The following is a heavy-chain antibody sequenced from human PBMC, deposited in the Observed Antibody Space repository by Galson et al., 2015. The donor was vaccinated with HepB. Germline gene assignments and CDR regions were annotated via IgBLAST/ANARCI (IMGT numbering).Heavy chain of an antibody. J-gene: IGHJ4*02. V-gene: IGHV3-21*01. CDR3: VRDPGAQQFTPLFLDY. Sequence: SLRLSCAGSGFIFSDYPMNWVRQSPGKGLEWVSSISGSSYYIFYADSVKGRFTISRDNAKNSVYLQMNSLRDEDAAIYYCVRDPGAQQFTPLFLDYWGPGTLVAVSS. CDR1: GFIFSDYP. D-gene: IGHD5-24*01. CDR2: ISGSSYYI.